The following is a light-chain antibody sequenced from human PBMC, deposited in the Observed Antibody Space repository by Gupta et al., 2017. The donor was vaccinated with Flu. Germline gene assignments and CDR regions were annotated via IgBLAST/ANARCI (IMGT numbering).Light chain of an antibody. CDR1: QDIKKN. Sequence: DIQLTQSPSSLSASVGDRVTITCQASQDIKKNLNWFRQKAGKAPILLIYDASKSEAGVPTRFSGSGSGTDYFLTIXSLQPEDVGTYFCQQDDNLPYTFGXGTKLEI. CDR3: QQDDNLPYT. V-gene: IGKV1-33*01. CDR2: DAS. J-gene: IGKJ2*01.